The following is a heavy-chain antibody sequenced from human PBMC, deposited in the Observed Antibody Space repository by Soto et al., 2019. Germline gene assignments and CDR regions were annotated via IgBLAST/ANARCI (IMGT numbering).Heavy chain of an antibody. Sequence: PGESLKISCKGSGYSFTSYWISWVRQMPGKGLEWMGRIDPSDSYTNYSPSFQGHVTISAGKSISTAYLQWSSLKASDTAMYYCARTEVIAVAGPRFDPWGQGTLVTVSS. CDR1: GYSFTSYW. CDR2: IDPSDSYT. J-gene: IGHJ5*02. V-gene: IGHV5-10-1*01. CDR3: ARTEVIAVAGPRFDP. D-gene: IGHD6-19*01.